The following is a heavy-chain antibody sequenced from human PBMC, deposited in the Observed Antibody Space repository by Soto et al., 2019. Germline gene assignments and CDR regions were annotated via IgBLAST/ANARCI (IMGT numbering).Heavy chain of an antibody. CDR2: IIPIFGTA. Sequence: SVKVSCKASGGTFSSYAISWVRQAPGQGLEWMGGIIPIFGTANYAQKFQGRVTITADESTSTAYMELSSLRSEDTAVYYCARDTYYYDSSGYYYGFDPWGQGTLVTVSS. D-gene: IGHD3-22*01. J-gene: IGHJ5*02. V-gene: IGHV1-69*13. CDR3: ARDTYYYDSSGYYYGFDP. CDR1: GGTFSSYA.